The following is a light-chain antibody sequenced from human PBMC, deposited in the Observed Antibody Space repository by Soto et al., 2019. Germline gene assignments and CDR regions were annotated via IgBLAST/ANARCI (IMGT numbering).Light chain of an antibody. CDR3: SSYAGSNNFPYV. Sequence: QSALTQPPSASGSPGQSVTISCTGTRSDVGGYNYVSWYQQHPGKAPKLIVYEVSKRPSGVPDRFSGSKSGNTASLTVSGLQAEDEADYYCSSYAGSNNFPYVFGTGTRSPS. CDR1: RSDVGGYNY. J-gene: IGLJ1*01. CDR2: EVS. V-gene: IGLV2-8*01.